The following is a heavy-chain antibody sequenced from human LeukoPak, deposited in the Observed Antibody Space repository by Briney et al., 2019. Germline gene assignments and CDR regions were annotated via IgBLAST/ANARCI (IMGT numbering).Heavy chain of an antibody. CDR1: GYTFTSYD. D-gene: IGHD3-10*01. CDR3: ARGPVRWFGELSLHY. Sequence: GASVNVSCKASGYTFTSYDINWVRQATGQGLEWMGWMNPNSGNTGYAQKFQGRVTMTRNTSISTAYMELSGLRSEDTAVYYCARGPVRWFGELSLHYWGQGTLVTVSS. J-gene: IGHJ4*02. CDR2: MNPNSGNT. V-gene: IGHV1-8*01.